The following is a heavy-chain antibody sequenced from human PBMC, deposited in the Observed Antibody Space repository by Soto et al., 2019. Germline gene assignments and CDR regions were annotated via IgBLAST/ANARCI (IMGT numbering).Heavy chain of an antibody. CDR3: ARGRYGGNSGAFDI. V-gene: IGHV1-2*04. Sequence: GASVKVSCKASGYTFTGYYMYWVRQAPGQGLEWMGWINPNSGGTNYAQKFQGWVTVTRDTSISTAYMELSRLRSDDTAVYYYARGRYGGNSGAFDIWGQGTMVTVSS. CDR1: GYTFTGYY. D-gene: IGHD4-17*01. CDR2: INPNSGGT. J-gene: IGHJ3*02.